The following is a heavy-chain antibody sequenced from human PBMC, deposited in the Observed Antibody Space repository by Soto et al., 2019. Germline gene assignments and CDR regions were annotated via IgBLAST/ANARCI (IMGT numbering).Heavy chain of an antibody. CDR1: GFSFSSYG. J-gene: IGHJ6*03. D-gene: IGHD6-6*01. Sequence: PVGSLRLSCAASGFSFSSYGMHCVRQAPGTGLVWVSRVDADGSGTTYAGSVKGRFSISRDNAKNTVSLQMNNLRAEDTAVYYCARKEYSSSTWYYYYYMDVWGKGTTVTVSS. V-gene: IGHV3-74*01. CDR2: VDADGSGT. CDR3: ARKEYSSSTWYYYYYMDV.